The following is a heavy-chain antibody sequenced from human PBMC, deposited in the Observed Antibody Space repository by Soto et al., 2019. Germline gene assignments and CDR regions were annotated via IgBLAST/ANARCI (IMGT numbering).Heavy chain of an antibody. CDR2: VYYSGTT. V-gene: IGHV4-61*01. CDR3: VRDGTKTLRDWFDP. CDR1: GGSVNNKTYY. D-gene: IGHD1-1*01. Sequence: SETLSLTCSVSGGSVNNKTYYWSWIRQPPGKRLEWIGYVYYSGTTNYDPSLKSRVTISIDMSKNQFSLRLSSVTAADTAVYYCVRDGTKTLRDWFDPWGQGISVTVSS. J-gene: IGHJ5*02.